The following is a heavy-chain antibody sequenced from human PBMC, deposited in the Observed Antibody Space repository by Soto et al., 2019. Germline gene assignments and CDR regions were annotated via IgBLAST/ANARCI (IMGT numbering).Heavy chain of an antibody. Sequence: GGSLRLSCAASGLTVSTNYMSWVRQAPGKGLDWVAIIFSDGKTYHADSVKGRFTASRDNSKNTLDLQMNTLRVEDTAVYYCAKGDFDCWGQGTLVTVSS. J-gene: IGHJ4*02. CDR2: IFSDGKT. D-gene: IGHD1-26*01. V-gene: IGHV3-53*01. CDR3: AKGDFDC. CDR1: GLTVSTNY.